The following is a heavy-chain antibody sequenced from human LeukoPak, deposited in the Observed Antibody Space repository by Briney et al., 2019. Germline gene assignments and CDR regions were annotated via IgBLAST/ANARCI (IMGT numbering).Heavy chain of an antibody. J-gene: IGHJ4*02. CDR3: VREVRSGSFTSDY. V-gene: IGHV4-61*01. CDR2: LYNSGST. D-gene: IGHD1-26*01. Sequence: SETLSLTCTVSGGSVSSGSYSWSWIRQPPGKGLEWVGYLYNSGSTNYNPSLKSRVTMSVDTSKNQFSLRLCSVTAADTAMYYCVREVRSGSFTSDYWGQGTLVTVSS. CDR1: GGSVSSGSYS.